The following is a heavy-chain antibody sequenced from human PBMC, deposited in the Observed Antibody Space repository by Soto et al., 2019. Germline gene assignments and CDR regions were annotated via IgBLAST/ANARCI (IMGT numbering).Heavy chain of an antibody. D-gene: IGHD3-22*01. CDR1: GYTFTSQG. V-gene: IGHV1-18*01. CDR3: ARDGTLFSMIVVIYNLFDP. CDR2: ISAYNGNT. J-gene: IGHJ5*02. Sequence: GAPVKVSCKASGYTFTSQGISWVRQAPGQGLEWMGWISAYNGNTNYAQKLQGRVTMTTDTSTSTAYMELRSLRSDDTAVYYCARDGTLFSMIVVIYNLFDPWGQETLVTFSS.